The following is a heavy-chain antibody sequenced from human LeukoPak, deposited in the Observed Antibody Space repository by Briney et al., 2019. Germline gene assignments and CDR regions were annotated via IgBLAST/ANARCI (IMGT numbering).Heavy chain of an antibody. CDR2: IYHSGST. J-gene: IGHJ4*02. CDR1: GGSIGSYY. V-gene: IGHV4-4*09. Sequence: SETLSLTCTVSGGSIGSYYWSWIRQPPGKGLEWIGYIYHSGSTDYNPSLKSRVTISVDTSKSQFSLKLTSVTAADTAVYYCATLTTVVTAYYFDYWGQGTLVTVSS. CDR3: ATLTTVVTAYYFDY. D-gene: IGHD4-23*01.